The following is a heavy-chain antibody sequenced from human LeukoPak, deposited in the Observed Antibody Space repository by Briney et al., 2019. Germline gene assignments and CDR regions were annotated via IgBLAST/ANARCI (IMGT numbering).Heavy chain of an antibody. V-gene: IGHV4-59*08. J-gene: IGHJ4*02. CDR2: IYDSGST. Sequence: SETLSLTCTVSGGSISSYYWSWIRQPPGKGLEWIGYIYDSGSTNYNPSIKSRVTISVDTSKNQFSLKLSSVPAADTAVYYCARLGYCSGGSCYPEYYFDYWGQGTLVTVSS. D-gene: IGHD2-15*01. CDR1: GGSISSYY. CDR3: ARLGYCSGGSCYPEYYFDY.